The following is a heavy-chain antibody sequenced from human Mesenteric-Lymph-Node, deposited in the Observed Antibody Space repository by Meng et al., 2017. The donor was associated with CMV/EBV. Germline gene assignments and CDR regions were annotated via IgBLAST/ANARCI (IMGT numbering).Heavy chain of an antibody. J-gene: IGHJ6*02. CDR2: IRGKMDGATT. CDR1: GFTFSSFG. Sequence: GGSLRLSCAASGFTFSSFGMNWVRQAPGKGLEWVGRIRGKMDGATTDYAAPVKGRFTISRDDSRDTPYLQMNSLKIEDTAVYYCTTDCSSTTCYIEDYYYYYGMDIWGQGTTVTVSS. V-gene: IGHV3-15*01. CDR3: TTDCSSTTCYIEDYYYYYGMDI. D-gene: IGHD2-2*01.